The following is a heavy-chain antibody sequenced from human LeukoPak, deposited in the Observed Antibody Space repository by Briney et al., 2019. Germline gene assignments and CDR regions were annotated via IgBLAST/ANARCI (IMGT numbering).Heavy chain of an antibody. Sequence: GASVKVSCKASGYTFTSYGISWVRQAPGPGLERMGWISAYNGNTNYAQKPHGRVTMTTDTSTSTAYIEVRSLRSDDTAVYYGARDSSGSYYGNFDYWGQGTLVTVSS. CDR2: ISAYNGNT. V-gene: IGHV1-18*01. CDR3: ARDSSGSYYGNFDY. J-gene: IGHJ4*02. D-gene: IGHD1-26*01. CDR1: GYTFTSYG.